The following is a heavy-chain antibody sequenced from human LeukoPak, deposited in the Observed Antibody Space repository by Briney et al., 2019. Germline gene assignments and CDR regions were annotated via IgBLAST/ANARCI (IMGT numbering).Heavy chain of an antibody. Sequence: ASVKVSCKASGYTFTSYYMHWVRQAPGQGLEWMGIINPSGGSTSYAQKLQGRVTMTTDTSTSTAYMELRSLRSDDTAVYYCARDHSSGWYVGAFDIWGQGTMVTVSS. V-gene: IGHV1-46*01. CDR2: INPSGGST. D-gene: IGHD6-19*01. J-gene: IGHJ3*02. CDR1: GYTFTSYY. CDR3: ARDHSSGWYVGAFDI.